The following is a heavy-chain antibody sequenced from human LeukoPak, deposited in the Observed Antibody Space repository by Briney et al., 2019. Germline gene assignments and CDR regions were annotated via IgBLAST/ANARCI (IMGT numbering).Heavy chain of an antibody. Sequence: SETLSLTCTVSGGSTSSYYWSWIRQPPGKGLEWIGYIYYSVTTNYNPSLTSRVTILVDTSKNQFSLNLGSVTAADTAVYYCARRGIAAAGYDYWGQGTLVTVSS. CDR2: IYYSVTT. D-gene: IGHD6-13*01. CDR3: ARRGIAAAGYDY. J-gene: IGHJ4*02. V-gene: IGHV4-59*12. CDR1: GGSTSSYY.